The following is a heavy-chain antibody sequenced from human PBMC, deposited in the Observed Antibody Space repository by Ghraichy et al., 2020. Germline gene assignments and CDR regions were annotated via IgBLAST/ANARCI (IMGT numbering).Heavy chain of an antibody. CDR1: GFTFSTCS. CDR2: ISCSSGYI. Sequence: GGSLRLSCAASGFTFSTCSMVWVRQAPGKGLEWVSSISCSSGYIYYADSVNGLFTISSDNAMNSLYLQLNSLRAEDTAVYSGARIAVSGTWYFVLWGRGTLVTVSS. J-gene: IGHJ2*01. V-gene: IGHV3-21*01. D-gene: IGHD6-19*01. CDR3: ARIAVSGTWYFVL.